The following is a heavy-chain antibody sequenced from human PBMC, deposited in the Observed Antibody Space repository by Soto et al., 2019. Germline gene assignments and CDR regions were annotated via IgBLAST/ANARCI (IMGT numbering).Heavy chain of an antibody. J-gene: IGHJ3*02. CDR2: IWYDGSNK. CDR3: ARDYSASNVLRFLEWLPCLDI. Sequence: GGSLRLSCAASGFTFSSYGMHWVRQAPGKGLEWVAVIWYDGSNKYYADSVKGRFTISRDNSKNTLYLQMNSLRAEDTAVYYCARDYSASNVLRFLEWLPCLDIWGQGTMVTVSS. CDR1: GFTFSSYG. V-gene: IGHV3-33*01. D-gene: IGHD3-3*01.